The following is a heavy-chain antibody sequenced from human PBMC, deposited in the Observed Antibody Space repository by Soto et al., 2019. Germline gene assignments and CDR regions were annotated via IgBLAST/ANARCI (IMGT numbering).Heavy chain of an antibody. Sequence: GGSLRLCCAASGFTFGDYAMHWVRQAPGKGLEWVSGISWNSGSIGYADSVKGRFTISRDNAKNSLYLQMNSLRAEDTALYYCAKDINTGRYYYYYMDVWGKVSTVTVSS. CDR2: ISWNSGSI. J-gene: IGHJ6*03. D-gene: IGHD2-2*02. CDR3: AKDINTGRYYYYYMDV. V-gene: IGHV3-9*01. CDR1: GFTFGDYA.